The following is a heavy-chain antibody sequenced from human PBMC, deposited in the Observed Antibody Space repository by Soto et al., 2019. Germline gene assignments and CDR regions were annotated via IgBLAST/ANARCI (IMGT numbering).Heavy chain of an antibody. J-gene: IGHJ4*02. CDR1: GYTFITST. V-gene: IGHV1-3*01. CDR2: INPGTGNT. CDR3: AREDGFSSSFYYYED. Sequence: QVQLVQSGAEVKKPGASVKVSCKTSGYTFITSTIYWLRQAPGQRLEWMGWINPGTGNTKFSQTFQGRVTLTRDTSASTAYLELRSLTSEDTAVFYCAREDGFSSSFYYYEDWGQGTLVTVSS. D-gene: IGHD6-19*01.